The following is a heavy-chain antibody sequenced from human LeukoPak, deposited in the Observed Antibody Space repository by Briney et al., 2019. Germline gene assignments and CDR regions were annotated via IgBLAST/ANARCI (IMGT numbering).Heavy chain of an antibody. J-gene: IGHJ3*02. V-gene: IGHV1-3*01. Sequence: ASVKVSCKASGYTFTSYAMHWVRQAPGQRLEWMGWINAGNGNTKYSQKFQGRVTITRDTSASTAYMELSSLRAEDTAVYYCAGEHLSSNAFGIWGQGTMVTVSS. CDR1: GYTFTSYA. D-gene: IGHD2/OR15-2a*01. CDR3: AGEHLSSNAFGI. CDR2: INAGNGNT.